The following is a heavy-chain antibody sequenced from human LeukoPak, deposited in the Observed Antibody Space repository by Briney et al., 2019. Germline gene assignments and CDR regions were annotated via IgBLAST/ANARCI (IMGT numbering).Heavy chain of an antibody. D-gene: IGHD3-10*01. CDR1: EFTLSDYQ. Sequence: PGGSLRLSCAASEFTLSDYQMNWIRRAPGKGLEWVSYISSSGTVIYYADSVKGRFTISRDNAKNSLYLQMNSLRAEDTAVYYCARGRYYYGSWYMDVWGQGTTVTVSS. CDR3: ARGRYYYGSWYMDV. J-gene: IGHJ6*02. V-gene: IGHV3-11*01. CDR2: ISSSGTVI.